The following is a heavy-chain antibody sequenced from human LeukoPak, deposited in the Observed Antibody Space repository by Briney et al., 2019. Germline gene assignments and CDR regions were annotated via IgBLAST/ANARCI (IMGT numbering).Heavy chain of an antibody. V-gene: IGHV3-7*03. CDR3: ARAWDFVVGAFDL. CDR1: GFTISDYW. CDR2: IKEDGSEK. D-gene: IGHD2-2*01. J-gene: IGHJ3*01. Sequence: GGSLRLSCAASGFTISDYWMSWVRQAPGKGLEWVANIKEDGSEKNYVDSAKGRFTISRDDSKNTLYLQMSSLRGEDTAIYYCARAWDFVVGAFDLWGQGTMVTVSS.